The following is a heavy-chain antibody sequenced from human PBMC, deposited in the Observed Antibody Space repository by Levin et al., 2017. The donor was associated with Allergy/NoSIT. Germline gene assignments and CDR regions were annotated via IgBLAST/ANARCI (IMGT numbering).Heavy chain of an antibody. D-gene: IGHD2-2*02. V-gene: IGHV1-46*01. CDR1: GYTFPSYY. CDR2: INPSGGST. J-gene: IGHJ6*02. Sequence: GGSLRLSCKASGYTFPSYYIHWVRQAPGQGLEWMGIINPSGGSTSYAQKFQGRVTMTRDTSTSTVYMELSSLRSEDTALYYCAREDCSSSTCYTGLGMDVWGQGTTVTVSS. CDR3: AREDCSSSTCYTGLGMDV.